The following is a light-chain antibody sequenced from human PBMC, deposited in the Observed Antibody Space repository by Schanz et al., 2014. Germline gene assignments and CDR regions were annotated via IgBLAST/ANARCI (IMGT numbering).Light chain of an antibody. Sequence: QSALTQPASVSGSPGQSITISCTGASSDDAIYNLVSWYQQLPGKAPKLMIYEVNKRPSGVPDRFTGSKSGNTASLTVSGLQAEDEGDYYCSSYAGSKNLIFGGGTKLTVL. CDR3: SSYAGSKNLI. J-gene: IGLJ2*01. CDR1: SSDDAIYNL. V-gene: IGLV2-8*01. CDR2: EVN.